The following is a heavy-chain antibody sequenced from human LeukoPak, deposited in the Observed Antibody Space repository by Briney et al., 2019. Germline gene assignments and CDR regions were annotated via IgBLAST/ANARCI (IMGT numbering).Heavy chain of an antibody. Sequence: ASVKVSCKASGYTFTSYGISWVRQAPGQGLEWMGWISAYNGNTNYAQKLQGRVTMTTDTSTSTAYMELRSLRSDDTAVYYCARSIGLTGYYIYDAFDIWGQGTMVTVSS. CDR3: ARSIGLTGYYIYDAFDI. CDR2: ISAYNGNT. J-gene: IGHJ3*02. D-gene: IGHD3-9*01. V-gene: IGHV1-18*01. CDR1: GYTFTSYG.